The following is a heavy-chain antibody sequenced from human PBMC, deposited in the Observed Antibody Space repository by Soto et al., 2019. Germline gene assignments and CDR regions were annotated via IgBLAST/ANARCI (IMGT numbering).Heavy chain of an antibody. CDR1: GGSISSSTYY. CDR2: IYYSGST. Sequence: PSETLSLTCTVSGGSISSSTYYWGWIRQSPGKGLEWIGSIYYSGSTYYNPSLKSRVTISVDTSKNQFSLKLSSVTAADTAVYYCARVWGGAFDIWGQGTMVTVSS. D-gene: IGHD3-10*01. V-gene: IGHV4-39*07. CDR3: ARVWGGAFDI. J-gene: IGHJ3*02.